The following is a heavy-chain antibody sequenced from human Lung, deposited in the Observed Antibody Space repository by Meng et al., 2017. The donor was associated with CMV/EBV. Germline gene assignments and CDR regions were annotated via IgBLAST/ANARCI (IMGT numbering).Heavy chain of an antibody. CDR1: GYLFPGYY. V-gene: IGHV1-2*02. J-gene: IGHJ3*01. CDR3: ARALKLGTVAFDL. Sequence: ASXXVSXKASGYLFPGYYIHWVRQAPGQNLEWVGWIFPNNGGTKYAQNFQGRVTMTRDTSISTAYLELSRLRSDDTAVYYCARALKLGTVAFDLWCQGTMVTVSS. D-gene: IGHD7-27*01. CDR2: IFPNNGGT.